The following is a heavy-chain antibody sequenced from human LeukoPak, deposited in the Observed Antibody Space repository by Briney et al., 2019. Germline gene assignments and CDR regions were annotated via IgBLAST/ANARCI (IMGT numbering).Heavy chain of an antibody. J-gene: IGHJ4*02. CDR3: ARPRTVAAAGIFGAFDY. V-gene: IGHV3-30-3*01. Sequence: GGSLRLSCAASGFTFSSYSMHWVRQTPGKGLEWVAVISFDGGRRYYADSVKGRFTIPRDTSKNTLYLQMNSLRAEDTALYYCARPRTVAAAGIFGAFDYWGQGTLVTVSS. CDR2: ISFDGGRR. D-gene: IGHD6-13*01. CDR1: GFTFSSYS.